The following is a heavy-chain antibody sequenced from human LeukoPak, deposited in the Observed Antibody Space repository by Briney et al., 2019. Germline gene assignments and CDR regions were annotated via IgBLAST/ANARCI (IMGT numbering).Heavy chain of an antibody. CDR2: INHSGST. CDR1: GGSFSGYY. CDR3: ARPYSGSYGYYFDY. V-gene: IGHV4-34*01. Sequence: SETLSLTCAVYGGSFSGYYWSWIRKPPGKGREWIGEINHSGSTNYNPSLKSRVTISVDTSKNQFSLKLSSVTAADTAVYYCARPYSGSYGYYFDYWGQGTLVTVSS. J-gene: IGHJ4*02. D-gene: IGHD1-26*01.